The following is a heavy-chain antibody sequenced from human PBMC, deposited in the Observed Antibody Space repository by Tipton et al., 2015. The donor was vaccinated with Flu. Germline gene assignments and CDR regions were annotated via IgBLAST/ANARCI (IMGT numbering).Heavy chain of an antibody. D-gene: IGHD3-3*01. CDR1: GYTFTAYY. CDR3: ARGPSYFDFWSGTAAIDAFDI. CDR2: INPKSGGT. V-gene: IGHV1-2*02. Sequence: QVQLVQSGAEVKKPGASVKVSCRASGYTFTAYYMHWVRQAPGQGLEWMGWINPKSGGTNYAQKFQGRVTMTRDTSISTAYMELSSLTSEDTAVYYCARGPSYFDFWSGTAAIDAFDIWGQGTMVTVSS. J-gene: IGHJ3*02.